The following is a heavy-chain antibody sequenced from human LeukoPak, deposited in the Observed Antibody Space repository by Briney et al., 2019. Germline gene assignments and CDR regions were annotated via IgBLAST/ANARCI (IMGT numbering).Heavy chain of an antibody. J-gene: IGHJ4*02. V-gene: IGHV3-74*01. CDR1: GFTLNGYW. CDR3: AKDDHYCSSTSCYRARGYYFNY. D-gene: IGHD2-2*01. Sequence: GGSLRLSCAAPGFTLNGYWMHWVRHAPGKGLVWVSRINSDGSTTSYADSVKGRFTISRDNSKNTLYLQVNSLRAEDTAVYYCAKDDHYCSSTSCYRARGYYFNYWGQGTLVTVSS. CDR2: INSDGSTT.